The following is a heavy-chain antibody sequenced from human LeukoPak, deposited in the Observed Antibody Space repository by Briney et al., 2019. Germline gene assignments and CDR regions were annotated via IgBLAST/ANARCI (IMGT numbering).Heavy chain of an antibody. CDR1: GGSISSYY. V-gene: IGHV4-4*07. D-gene: IGHD2-2*03. J-gene: IGHJ6*03. CDR3: ARDRRGGYCSSTSCPLFPNYYYYMDV. Sequence: PSETLSLTCTVSGGSISSYYWSWTRQPAGKGLEWIGRIYTSGSTNYNPSLKSRVTMSVDTSKNQFSLKLSSVTAADTAVYYCARDRRGGYCSSTSCPLFPNYYYYMDVWGKGTTVTVSS. CDR2: IYTSGST.